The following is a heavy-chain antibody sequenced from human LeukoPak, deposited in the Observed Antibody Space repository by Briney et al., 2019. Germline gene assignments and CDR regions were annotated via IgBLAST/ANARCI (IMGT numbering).Heavy chain of an antibody. CDR2: VNHSGRT. D-gene: IGHD2-15*01. V-gene: IGHV4-34*01. CDR1: GGSLSDYW. Sequence: SETLSLTCAVYGGSLSDYWWTWIRQSPGKGLEWIGEVNHSGRTNYNPSLKSRVSISVDRSKKQFSLKLTSVTAADTALYYCANLYRPSRYCSGGSCYRGGDYWGQGTLVTVSS. CDR3: ANLYRPSRYCSGGSCYRGGDY. J-gene: IGHJ4*02.